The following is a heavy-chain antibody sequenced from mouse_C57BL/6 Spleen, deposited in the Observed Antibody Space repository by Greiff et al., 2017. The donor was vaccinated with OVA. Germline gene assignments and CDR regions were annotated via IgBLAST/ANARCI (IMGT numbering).Heavy chain of an antibody. CDR2: ISSGGDYI. J-gene: IGHJ3*01. Sequence: EVHLVESGEGLVKPGGSLKLSCAASGFTFSSYAMSWVRQTPEKRLEWVAYISSGGDYIYYADTVKGRFTISRDNARNTLYLQMSSLKSEDTAMDYCTREGYYGSSSWFAYWGQGTLVTVSA. CDR3: TREGYYGSSSWFAY. D-gene: IGHD1-1*01. V-gene: IGHV5-9-1*02. CDR1: GFTFSSYA.